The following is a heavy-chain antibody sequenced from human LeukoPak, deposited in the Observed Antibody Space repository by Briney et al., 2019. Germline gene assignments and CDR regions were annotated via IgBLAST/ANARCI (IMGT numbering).Heavy chain of an antibody. CDR3: ARVDGTLIWESNYVVFDY. Sequence: GASVKVSCKASGYTFTGYYMHWVRQAPGQGLEWMAWINPNSGGTNYAQKFQGRVTVTRDTSISTAYMELSRLRSDDTAVYYCARVDGTLIWESNYVVFDYWGQGTLVTVSS. CDR1: GYTFTGYY. J-gene: IGHJ4*02. D-gene: IGHD4/OR15-4a*01. CDR2: INPNSGGT. V-gene: IGHV1-2*02.